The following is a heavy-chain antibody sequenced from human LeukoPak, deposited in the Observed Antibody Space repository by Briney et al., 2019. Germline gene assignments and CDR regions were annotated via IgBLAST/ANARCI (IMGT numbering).Heavy chain of an antibody. Sequence: GGSLRLSCAASGFTFSSYWMHWVRQAPGKGLVWVSRINSDESTINYADSVKGRFTISRDNAENTLYLQMNSLRAEDTAVYYCASGYSSDYGGNAYWGQGTLVTVSS. D-gene: IGHD4-23*01. J-gene: IGHJ4*02. CDR2: INSDESTI. CDR1: GFTFSSYW. V-gene: IGHV3-74*01. CDR3: ASGYSSDYGGNAY.